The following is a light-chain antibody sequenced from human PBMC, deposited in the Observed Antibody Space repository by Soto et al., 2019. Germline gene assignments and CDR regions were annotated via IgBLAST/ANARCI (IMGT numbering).Light chain of an antibody. CDR3: QQYNTLPLT. Sequence: EIVMTQSPATLSVSPGERATLSCRASQSLSNNLAWYQQKPGQAPRLLIYFTSTRATGIPARFSGSGSGTEFTLTISSLQSEDFAVYYCQQYNTLPLTFGGGTKVETK. V-gene: IGKV3-15*01. J-gene: IGKJ4*01. CDR2: FTS. CDR1: QSLSNN.